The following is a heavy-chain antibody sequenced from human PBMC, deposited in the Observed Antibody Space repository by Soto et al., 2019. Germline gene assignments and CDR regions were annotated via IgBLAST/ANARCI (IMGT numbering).Heavy chain of an antibody. J-gene: IGHJ5*02. Sequence: EVQLLESGGDLVHPGGSLSLSCAASGFTFTSYAMTWVRQAPEKGLEWVSSISASGGTTYYTDSVKGRFTISRDNSKNTLFLQMNSLRAEDTAVYYCAKAWGWFDPWGQRTLVTVSS. CDR3: AKAWGWFDP. D-gene: IGHD3-16*01. CDR2: ISASGGTT. CDR1: GFTFTSYA. V-gene: IGHV3-23*01.